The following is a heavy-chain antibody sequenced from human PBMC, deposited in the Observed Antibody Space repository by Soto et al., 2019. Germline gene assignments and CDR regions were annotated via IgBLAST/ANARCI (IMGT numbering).Heavy chain of an antibody. CDR1: GFPFDDYA. Sequence: EVQLVESGGGLVQAGMSLRLSCSASGFPFDDYAMYWVRQVSGKGLEWVAGVAWNSGYLGYADSVKGRFTVTRDSARNSVYLQMNFLGPEDTAVYYCAKGCGRGGGCIDFWGPGTLVKVSS. D-gene: IGHD2-15*01. J-gene: IGHJ4*02. CDR3: AKGCGRGGGCIDF. CDR2: VAWNSGYL. V-gene: IGHV3-9*01.